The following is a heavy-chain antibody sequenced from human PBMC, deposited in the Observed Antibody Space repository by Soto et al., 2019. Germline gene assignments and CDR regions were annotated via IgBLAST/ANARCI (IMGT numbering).Heavy chain of an antibody. Sequence: GGSLRLSCAASGFTFSTNAMSWVRQAPGKGLEWVSSINDIGGSTYYADSVKGRFTISRDNSKNTLSLQMNSLRAEDTAVYFCEKVTSRESGYSYGTSDYWGHGTLVTVSS. CDR1: GFTFSTNA. J-gene: IGHJ4*01. CDR2: INDIGGST. D-gene: IGHD5-18*01. CDR3: EKVTSRESGYSYGTSDY. V-gene: IGHV3-23*01.